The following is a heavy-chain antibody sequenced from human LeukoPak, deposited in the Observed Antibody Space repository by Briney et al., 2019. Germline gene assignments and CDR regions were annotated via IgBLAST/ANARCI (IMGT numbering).Heavy chain of an antibody. Sequence: GGSLRLSCAASGFTFSLYEMNWVCQAPGKGLEWVSYISSSGTIYYADSVKGRFTISRDNVKNSVYLQMNSLRVEDTGVYYCARWGVGDYWGQGTLVTVSS. CDR1: GFTFSLYE. V-gene: IGHV3-48*03. CDR2: ISSSGTI. J-gene: IGHJ4*02. CDR3: ARWGVGDY. D-gene: IGHD1-26*01.